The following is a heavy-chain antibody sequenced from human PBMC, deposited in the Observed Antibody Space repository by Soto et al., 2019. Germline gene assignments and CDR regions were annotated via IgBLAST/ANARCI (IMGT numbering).Heavy chain of an antibody. V-gene: IGHV3-15*01. CDR1: GFTFSNAW. CDR3: TTDQNYGSGSYWSWFDP. J-gene: IGHJ5*02. D-gene: IGHD3-10*01. Sequence: GGSLRLSCAASGFTFSNAWMSWVRQAPGKGLEWVGRIKSKTDGGTTDYAAPVKGRFTISRDDSKNTLYLQMNSLKTEDTAVYYCTTDQNYGSGSYWSWFDPWGQGTLVTVSS. CDR2: IKSKTDGGTT.